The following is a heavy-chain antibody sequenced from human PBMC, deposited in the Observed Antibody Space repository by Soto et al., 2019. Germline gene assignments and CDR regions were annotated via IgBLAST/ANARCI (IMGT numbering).Heavy chain of an antibody. CDR3: ARTTYYYDSSGYYGDFQH. J-gene: IGHJ1*01. Sequence: QVQLVQSGAEVKKPGSSVKVSCKASGGTFSSYAISWVQQAPGQGLEWMGGIIPIFGTANYAQKFQGRVTITADESTSTAYMELSSLRSEDTAVYYCARTTYYYDSSGYYGDFQHWGQGTLVTVSS. CDR1: GGTFSSYA. D-gene: IGHD3-22*01. V-gene: IGHV1-69*12. CDR2: IIPIFGTA.